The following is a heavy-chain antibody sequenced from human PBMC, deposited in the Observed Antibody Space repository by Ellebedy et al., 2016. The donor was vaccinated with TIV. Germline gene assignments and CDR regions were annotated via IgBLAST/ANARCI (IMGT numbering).Heavy chain of an antibody. CDR2: IKEDGSEK. CDR3: AKGGAGYYYYYYMDV. J-gene: IGHJ6*03. D-gene: IGHD1-26*01. V-gene: IGHV3-7*03. Sequence: GGSLRLXCVASGFTFSSYWMSWVRQAPGKGLEWVANIKEDGSEKRYVDSVKGRFSVSRDNSKNTLFLQMNSLRADDTAVYFCAKGGAGYYYYYYMDVWGKGTTVTVSS. CDR1: GFTFSSYW.